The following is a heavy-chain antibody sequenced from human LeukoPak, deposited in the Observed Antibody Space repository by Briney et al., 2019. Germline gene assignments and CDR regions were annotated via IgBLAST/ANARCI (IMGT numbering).Heavy chain of an antibody. D-gene: IGHD3-22*01. J-gene: IGHJ4*02. CDR1: GGSISSYD. V-gene: IGHV4-59*01. CDR3: ARAHSSGYFPFDY. Sequence: KPSETLSLTCTVSGGSISSYDWGWIRQPPGKGLEWIGYIYYSGSTNYNPSLKSRVTISVDTSKNQFSLKLSSVTAADTAVYYCARAHSSGYFPFDYWGQGTLVTVSS. CDR2: IYYSGST.